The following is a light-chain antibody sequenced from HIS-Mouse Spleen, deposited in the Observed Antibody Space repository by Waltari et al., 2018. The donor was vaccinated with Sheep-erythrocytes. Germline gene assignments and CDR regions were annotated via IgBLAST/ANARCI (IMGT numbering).Light chain of an antibody. CDR3: CSYAGSYTFWV. J-gene: IGLJ3*02. V-gene: IGLV2-11*01. CDR1: NSDVGGYNY. Sequence: QSALTQPRSVSGSPGQSVTISCTGTNSDVGGYNYVSWYQHHPGKAPKLMIYDVSKRPSGVPDRFSGSKSGNTASLTISGLQAEDEADYYCCSYAGSYTFWVFGGGTRLTVL. CDR2: DVS.